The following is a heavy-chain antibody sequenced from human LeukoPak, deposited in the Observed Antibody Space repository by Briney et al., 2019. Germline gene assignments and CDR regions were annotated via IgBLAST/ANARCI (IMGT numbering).Heavy chain of an antibody. V-gene: IGHV4-34*01. Sequence: SETLSLTCAVYGGSFSGYYWSWIRQPPGKGLEWIGEINHSGSTNYNPSLKSRVTISVDTSKNQFSLKLSSVTAADTAVYYCARFKNSSSWHDAFDIWGQGTMVTVSS. J-gene: IGHJ3*02. CDR1: GGSFSGYY. CDR2: INHSGST. D-gene: IGHD6-13*01. CDR3: ARFKNSSSWHDAFDI.